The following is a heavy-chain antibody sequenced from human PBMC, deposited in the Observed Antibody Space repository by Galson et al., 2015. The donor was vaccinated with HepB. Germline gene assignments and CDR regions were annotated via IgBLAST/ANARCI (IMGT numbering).Heavy chain of an antibody. V-gene: IGHV3-30*18. D-gene: IGHD6-19*01. CDR2: ISYDGSNK. CDR3: AKDAEIAVAGYFDY. J-gene: IGHJ4*02. Sequence: SLRLSCAASGFTFSSYGMHWVRQAPGKGLEWVAVISYDGSNKYYADSVKGRFTISRDNSKNTLYLQMNSLRAEDTAMYYCAKDAEIAVAGYFDYWGQGTLVTVSS. CDR1: GFTFSSYG.